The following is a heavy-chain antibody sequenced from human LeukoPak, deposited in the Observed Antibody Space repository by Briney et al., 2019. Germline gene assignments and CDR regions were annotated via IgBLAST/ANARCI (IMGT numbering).Heavy chain of an antibody. CDR1: GGTFSSYA. CDR3: ARGAGFSYYYYMDV. CDR2: INPSGGST. D-gene: IGHD3-9*01. J-gene: IGHJ6*03. Sequence: ASVKVSCKASGGTFSSYAISWVRQAPGQGLEWMGIINPSGGSTSYAQKFQGRVTMTRDMSTSTVYMELSSLRSEDTAVYYCARGAGFSYYYYMDVWGKGTTVTVSS. V-gene: IGHV1-46*01.